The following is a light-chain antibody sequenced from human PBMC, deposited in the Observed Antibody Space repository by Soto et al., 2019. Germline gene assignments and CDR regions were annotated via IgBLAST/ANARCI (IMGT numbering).Light chain of an antibody. V-gene: IGKV1-39*01. Sequence: IPLTQSPSSLSASVGDRVTITCRASQGISSYLAWYQQKPGKAPKLLIYAASTLQPGVPSRFSGSGSGTDFTLTIRSLQPEDFATYYCQQSYSGLYTFGQGTQLEIK. J-gene: IGKJ2*01. CDR1: QGISSY. CDR2: AAS. CDR3: QQSYSGLYT.